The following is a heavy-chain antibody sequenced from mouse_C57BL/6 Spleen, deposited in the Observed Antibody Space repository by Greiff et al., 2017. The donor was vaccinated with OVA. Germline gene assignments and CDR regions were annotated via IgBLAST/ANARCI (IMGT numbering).Heavy chain of an antibody. Sequence: EVQVVESGGGLVKPGGSLKLSCAASGFTFSSYAMSWVRQTPEKRLEWVATISDGGSYTYYPDNVKGRFTISRDNAKNNLYLQMSHLKSEDTAMYYCARDLGDYYGSSHWYFDVWGTGTTVTVSS. CDR3: ARDLGDYYGSSHWYFDV. CDR1: GFTFSSYA. J-gene: IGHJ1*03. CDR2: ISDGGSYT. D-gene: IGHD1-1*01. V-gene: IGHV5-4*01.